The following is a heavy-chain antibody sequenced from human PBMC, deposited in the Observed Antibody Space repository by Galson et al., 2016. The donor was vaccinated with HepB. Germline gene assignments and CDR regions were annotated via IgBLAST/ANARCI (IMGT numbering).Heavy chain of an antibody. V-gene: IGHV2-26*01. Sequence: PALVKPTQTLTLTCTVSGFSVSNARVGVSWIRQTPGKALEWLAHIFSKDEKSYSTSLKSRLTISTDTFKSQVVLTMTNMDPVDTATYFCARDPRREYFYGGYFDFWGRGTLVIVSS. D-gene: IGHD3-10*01. CDR3: ARDPRREYFYGGYFDF. J-gene: IGHJ2*01. CDR1: GFSVSNARVG. CDR2: IFSKDEK.